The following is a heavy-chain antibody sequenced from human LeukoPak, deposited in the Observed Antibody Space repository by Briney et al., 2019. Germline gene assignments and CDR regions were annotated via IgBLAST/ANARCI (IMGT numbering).Heavy chain of an antibody. V-gene: IGHV3-30*02. Sequence: PGGSLRLSCAASGFTFSNYAMSWVRQAPGKGLEWVAYMRSDGSTKYYADSVKGRFTISRDNSKNTLYLQMNSLRPEDTAVYYCAKGYDSSGYYLDYWGQGTPVTVSS. CDR2: MRSDGSTK. CDR1: GFTFSNYA. CDR3: AKGYDSSGYYLDY. J-gene: IGHJ4*02. D-gene: IGHD3-22*01.